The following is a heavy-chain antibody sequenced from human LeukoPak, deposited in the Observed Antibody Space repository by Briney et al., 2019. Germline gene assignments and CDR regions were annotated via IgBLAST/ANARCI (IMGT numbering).Heavy chain of an antibody. CDR2: IYTSGRT. CDR1: GGSISSYY. CDR3: AREYGSSHSFDP. J-gene: IGHJ5*02. V-gene: IGHV4-4*07. Sequence: SETLSLTCTVSGGSISSYYWSWIRQPAGKGLEWIGRIYTSGRTNYNPSLKSRVTMSVDTSKHQFSLKLSSVTAADTAIYYCAREYGSSHSFDPWGQGTLVTVSS. D-gene: IGHD6-13*01.